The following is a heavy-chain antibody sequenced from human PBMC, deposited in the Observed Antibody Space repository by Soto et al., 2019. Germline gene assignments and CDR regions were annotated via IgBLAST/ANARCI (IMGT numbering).Heavy chain of an antibody. CDR2: IYYSGST. Sequence: SETLSLTCTVSGGSISSGGYYWSWIRQHPGKGLEWIGYIYYSGSTYYNPSLKSRVTISVDTSKNQFSLKLSSVTAADTAVYYCARTSPVLLWFGESLQGNWFDPWGHGTLVTVSS. CDR1: GGSISSGGYY. D-gene: IGHD3-10*01. J-gene: IGHJ5*02. V-gene: IGHV4-31*03. CDR3: ARTSPVLLWFGESLQGNWFDP.